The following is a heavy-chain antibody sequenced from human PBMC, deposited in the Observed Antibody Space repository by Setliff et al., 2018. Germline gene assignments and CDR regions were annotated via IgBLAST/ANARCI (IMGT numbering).Heavy chain of an antibody. D-gene: IGHD3-16*01. Sequence: GGSLRLSCAASGFTFSSFWMHWVRQAPGKGLVWVSRIKSDGSSTTYADSVKGRFTISRDNAKNTLYLQMNGLRAEDTAVYYCARLGGSSGSGGFYYYYYYMDVWGKGTTVTVSS. V-gene: IGHV3-74*01. CDR2: IKSDGSST. J-gene: IGHJ6*03. CDR1: GFTFSSFW. CDR3: ARLGGSSGSGGFYYYYYYMDV.